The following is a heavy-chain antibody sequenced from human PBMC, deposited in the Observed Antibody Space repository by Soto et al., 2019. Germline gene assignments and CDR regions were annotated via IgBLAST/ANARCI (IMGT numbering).Heavy chain of an antibody. V-gene: IGHV4-59*08. Sequence: SETLSLTCTVSGGSISSYYWSWIRQPPGKGLEWIGYIYYSGSTNYNPSLKSRVTISVDTSKNQFSLKLSSVTAADTAVYYCAGGGYCSGGSCYPKLFDYWGQGTLVTVSS. J-gene: IGHJ4*02. CDR1: GGSISSYY. CDR3: AGGGYCSGGSCYPKLFDY. CDR2: IYYSGST. D-gene: IGHD2-15*01.